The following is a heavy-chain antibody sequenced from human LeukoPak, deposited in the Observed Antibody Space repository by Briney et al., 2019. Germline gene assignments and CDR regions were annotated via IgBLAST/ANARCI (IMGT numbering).Heavy chain of an antibody. CDR1: GFTFSSYA. D-gene: IGHD1-1*01. Sequence: GGSLRLSCAASGFTFSSYAMHWVRQAPGKGLEWVSAISGSGGSTYYADSVKGRFTISRDNSKNALYLQMNSLRAEDTAVYYCAKSVLDDAELYYFDYWGQGTLVTVSS. CDR2: ISGSGGST. CDR3: AKSVLDDAELYYFDY. J-gene: IGHJ4*02. V-gene: IGHV3-23*01.